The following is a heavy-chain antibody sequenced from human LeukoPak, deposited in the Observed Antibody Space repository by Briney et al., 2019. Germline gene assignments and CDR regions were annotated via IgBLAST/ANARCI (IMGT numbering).Heavy chain of an antibody. CDR3: AKVSDYDILTGYYDRGGYFDY. CDR1: GFTFSSYE. J-gene: IGHJ4*02. D-gene: IGHD3-9*01. CDR2: ISSSATTI. Sequence: PGGSLRLSCAASGFTFSSYEMNWVRQAPGKGLGWVSYISSSATTIHYADSVKGRFTISRDNAKNSLYLQMNSLRAEDTALYYCAKVSDYDILTGYYDRGGYFDYWGQGTLVTVSS. V-gene: IGHV3-48*03.